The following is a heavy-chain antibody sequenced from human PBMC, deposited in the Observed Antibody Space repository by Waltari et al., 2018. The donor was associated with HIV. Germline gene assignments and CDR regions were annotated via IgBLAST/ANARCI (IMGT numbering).Heavy chain of an antibody. CDR2: IYYSGST. Sequence: QVQLQESGPGLVKPSETLSLTCTVSGGSISSFYWSWIRQPPGKGLEWIGYIYYSGSTNYSPSLKSRVTISVDTSKDQFSLRLKSVTAADTAVYYCAREVMGYGFDYWGQGTLVTVSS. CDR1: GGSISSFY. J-gene: IGHJ4*02. D-gene: IGHD4-17*01. V-gene: IGHV4-59*01. CDR3: AREVMGYGFDY.